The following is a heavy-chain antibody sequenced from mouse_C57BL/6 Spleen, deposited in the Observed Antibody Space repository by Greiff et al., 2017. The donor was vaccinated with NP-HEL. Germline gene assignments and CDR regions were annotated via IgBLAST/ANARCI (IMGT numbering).Heavy chain of an antibody. CDR1: GYTFTSYW. J-gene: IGHJ1*03. D-gene: IGHD4-1*01. Sequence: VQGVESGAELVKPGASVKMSCKASGYTFTSYWITWVKQRPGQGLEWIGDIYPGSGSTNYNEKFKSKATLTVDTSSSTAYMQLSSLTSEDSAVYYCARENWDRGYFDVWGTGTTVTVSS. CDR2: IYPGSGST. CDR3: ARENWDRGYFDV. V-gene: IGHV1-55*01.